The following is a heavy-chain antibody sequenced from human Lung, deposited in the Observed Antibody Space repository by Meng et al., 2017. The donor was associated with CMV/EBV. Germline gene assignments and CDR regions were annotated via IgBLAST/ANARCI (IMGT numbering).Heavy chain of an antibody. V-gene: IGHV3-21*06. CDR2: INNGQNYT. D-gene: IGHD6-13*01. CDR3: ARVAESSSWYITGWFAP. CDR1: GFTFSSYT. J-gene: IGHJ5*02. Sequence: GGSLRLSCAASGFTFSSYTMNWVRQAPGKGLEWVSSINNGQNYTYYADSVKGRFTISRDNAKSSLFLQMNSLRIEDTAVYYCARVAESSSWYITGWFAPWGQGTLVTVSS.